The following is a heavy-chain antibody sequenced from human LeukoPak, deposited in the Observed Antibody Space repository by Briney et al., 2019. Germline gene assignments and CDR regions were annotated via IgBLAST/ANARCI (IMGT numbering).Heavy chain of an antibody. Sequence: GGSLRLSCAASRLTFSSYTMHWVRQAPGKGLEWVSSITSSSSYIYYADSVKGRFTISRDKAKNSLYLQMNSLRAEDTAVYYCARDLVGATLTGGDYWGQGTLVTVSS. V-gene: IGHV3-21*01. J-gene: IGHJ4*02. CDR1: RLTFSSYT. CDR2: ITSSSSYI. CDR3: ARDLVGATLTGGDY. D-gene: IGHD1-26*01.